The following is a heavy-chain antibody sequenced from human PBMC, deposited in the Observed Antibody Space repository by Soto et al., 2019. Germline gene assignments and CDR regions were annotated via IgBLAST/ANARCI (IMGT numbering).Heavy chain of an antibody. CDR1: GFTFSSYS. CDR3: ARDLGRYCSSTSCPSGMDV. CDR2: ISSSSSYI. D-gene: IGHD2-2*01. J-gene: IGHJ6*02. Sequence: VGSLRLSCAASGFTFSSYSMNWVRQAPGKGLEWVSSISSSSSYIYYADSVKGRFTISRDNAKNSLYLQMNSLRAEDTAVYYCARDLGRYCSSTSCPSGMDVWGQGTTVTVSS. V-gene: IGHV3-21*01.